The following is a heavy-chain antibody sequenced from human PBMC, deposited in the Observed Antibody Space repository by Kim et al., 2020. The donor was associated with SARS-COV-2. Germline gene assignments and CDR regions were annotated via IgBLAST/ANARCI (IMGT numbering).Heavy chain of an antibody. Sequence: SGPTLVKPTQTLTLTCSFSGFSLSTTGEGVGWIRQPPGKGLEWLALIYWDDDKRYSPSLTSRVAITKDTSKNQVVLTMTNVDPVDTGTCFCAHGRPTAPTIGWVYFFDVRGQGVQVTVPS. V-gene: IGHV2-5*02. CDR3: AHGRPTAPTIGWVYFFDV. J-gene: IGHJ4*02. CDR1: GFSLSTTGEG. CDR2: IYWDDDK. D-gene: IGHD2-21*02.